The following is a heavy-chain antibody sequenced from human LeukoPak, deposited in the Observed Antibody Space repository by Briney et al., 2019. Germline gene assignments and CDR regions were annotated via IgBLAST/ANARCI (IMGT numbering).Heavy chain of an antibody. V-gene: IGHV3-48*02. D-gene: IGHD3-9*01. CDR2: ISRSGSST. J-gene: IGHJ6*02. CDR1: GFTFSSYS. Sequence: GGSLRLSCAASGFTFSSYSMNWVRQAPGKGLEWAPYISRSGSSTYYADSAEGRFIISRDNAKNSLYLQMNGLRDEDTAVYYCANILPPRGLQKDYYYYYGMDVWGQGTTVTVSS. CDR3: ANILPPRGLQKDYYYYYGMDV.